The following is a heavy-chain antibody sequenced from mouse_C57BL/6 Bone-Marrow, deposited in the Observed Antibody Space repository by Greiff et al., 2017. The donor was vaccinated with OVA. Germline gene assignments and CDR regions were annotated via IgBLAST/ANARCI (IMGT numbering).Heavy chain of an antibody. CDR1: GYTFTSYW. J-gene: IGHJ1*03. CDR2: IDPSDSYT. V-gene: IGHV1-69*01. Sequence: QVQLKQPGAELVMPGASVKLSCKASGYTFTSYWMHWVKQRPGQGLEWIGEIDPSDSYTNYNQKFKGKSTLTVDKSSSTAYMQLSSLTSEDSAVYYCARGYGSSPYWYFDVWGTGTTVTVSS. CDR3: ARGYGSSPYWYFDV. D-gene: IGHD1-1*01.